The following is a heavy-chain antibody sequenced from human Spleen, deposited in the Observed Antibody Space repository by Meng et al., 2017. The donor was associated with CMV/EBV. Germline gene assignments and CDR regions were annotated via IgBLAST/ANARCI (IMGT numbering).Heavy chain of an antibody. Sequence: GESLKISCAASGFTFSSYWMSWVRQAPGKGLEWVANIKEDGSEKEYVDSVKGRFTISRDNAKKSLYLQMNNLRAEDTAVYYCAGGKAAAGTRWGQGTLVTVSS. V-gene: IGHV3-7*01. D-gene: IGHD6-13*01. CDR3: AGGKAAAGTR. CDR1: GFTFSSYW. CDR2: IKEDGSEK. J-gene: IGHJ4*02.